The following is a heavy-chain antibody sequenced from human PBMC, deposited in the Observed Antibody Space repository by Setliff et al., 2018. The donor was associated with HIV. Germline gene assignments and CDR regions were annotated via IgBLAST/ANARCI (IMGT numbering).Heavy chain of an antibody. CDR3: ARARRDSYDRGRRNHYYIDV. D-gene: IGHD3-22*01. J-gene: IGHJ6*03. CDR2: ISAYNGNT. V-gene: IGHV1-18*01. Sequence: ASVKVSCKASGYRFSSYGISWVRQAPGQGLEWMGWISAYNGNTKYTQKFRGRVTMTTDTSTSTAYMELRSLRSDDTAVYYCARARRDSYDRGRRNHYYIDVWGKGTTVTVSS. CDR1: GYRFSSYG.